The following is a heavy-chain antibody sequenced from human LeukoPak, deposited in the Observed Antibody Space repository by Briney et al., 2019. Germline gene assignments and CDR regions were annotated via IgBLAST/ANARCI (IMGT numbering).Heavy chain of an antibody. CDR1: GGSISSYY. D-gene: IGHD2-2*01. V-gene: IGHV4-59*01. CDR2: IYYSGST. CDR3: ARGMQRGDIVVVPAAMGFGAFDI. Sequence: SETLSLTCTVSGGSISSYYWSWIRQPPGKGLEWVGDIYYSGSTNYNPSLKSRVTISEYTPKHQFSLQLSSVTAADTAAYYSARGMQRGDIVVVPAAMGFGAFDIWGQGTMVTVSS. J-gene: IGHJ3*02.